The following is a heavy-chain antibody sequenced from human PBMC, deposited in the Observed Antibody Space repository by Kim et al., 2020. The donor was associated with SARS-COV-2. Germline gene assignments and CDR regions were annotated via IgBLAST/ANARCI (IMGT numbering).Heavy chain of an antibody. V-gene: IGHV3-21*01. J-gene: IGHJ4*02. Sequence: SVKGRFTISRDNAKNSLYLQMNSLRAEDTAVYYCARDPKEIQLWLGYFDHWGQGTLVTVSS. D-gene: IGHD5-18*01. CDR3: ARDPKEIQLWLGYFDH.